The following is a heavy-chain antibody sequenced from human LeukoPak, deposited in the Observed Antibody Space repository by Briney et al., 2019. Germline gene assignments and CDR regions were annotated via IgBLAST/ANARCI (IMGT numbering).Heavy chain of an antibody. Sequence: GGSLRLSCAGSGFTFSNYAMTWVRQAPGKGLEWISGISSSGGTTYYADSVKGRFTISRDNAKNSLYLQMNSLRDEDTAVYYCARDREYYYGSGSYPYYFDYWGQGTLVTVSS. D-gene: IGHD3-10*01. J-gene: IGHJ4*02. V-gene: IGHV3-48*02. CDR2: ISSSGGTT. CDR1: GFTFSNYA. CDR3: ARDREYYYGSGSYPYYFDY.